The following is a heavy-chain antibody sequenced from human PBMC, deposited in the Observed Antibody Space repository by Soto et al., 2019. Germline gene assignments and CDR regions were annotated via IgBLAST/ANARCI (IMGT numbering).Heavy chain of an antibody. J-gene: IGHJ4*02. CDR1: GFTVSTTS. Sequence: GGSLRLSCAASGFTVSTTSMSWVRQAPGKGLECVSIIYSGGGTHYADSVKGRFTASRDNTRNTLYLQMNSLRPEDTAVYYCESRSSEQLRNPGDYWGQGALVTVSS. V-gene: IGHV3-66*01. CDR2: IYSGGGT. CDR3: ESRSSEQLRNPGDY. D-gene: IGHD6-13*01.